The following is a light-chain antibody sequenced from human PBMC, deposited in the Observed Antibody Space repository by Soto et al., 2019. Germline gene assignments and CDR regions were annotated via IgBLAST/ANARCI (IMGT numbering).Light chain of an antibody. CDR3: QQSYSTLRWT. CDR2: AAS. Sequence: DIQMTQSPSSLSASVGDRVTITCRASQSINTYLNWYQQKPGKAPKLLIYAASSLQTGVPSRFSGSGSGTDFTLTITSLKPEDFATYSCQQSYSTLRWTFGQGTKVEIK. J-gene: IGKJ1*01. CDR1: QSINTY. V-gene: IGKV1-39*01.